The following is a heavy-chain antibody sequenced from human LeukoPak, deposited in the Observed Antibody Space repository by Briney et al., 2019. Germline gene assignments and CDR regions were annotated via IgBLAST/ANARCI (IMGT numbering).Heavy chain of an antibody. D-gene: IGHD3-3*01. J-gene: IGHJ4*02. CDR1: GGSISSSTFY. Sequence: PSETLSLTCTVSGGSISSSTFYWGWIRQPPGKGLEWIGNIYYDGSTYYNPSLKSRVTISVDTSKSQFSLKLSSVTAADTAVYYCAMQSSYYDFWSGYHHYYLDYWGQGTLVTVSS. V-gene: IGHV4-39*07. CDR3: AMQSSYYDFWSGYHHYYLDY. CDR2: IYYDGST.